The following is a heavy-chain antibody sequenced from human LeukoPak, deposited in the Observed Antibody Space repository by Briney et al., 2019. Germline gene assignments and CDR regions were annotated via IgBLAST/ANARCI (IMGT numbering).Heavy chain of an antibody. D-gene: IGHD5-18*01. Sequence: GGSLRLSCEASGFTLSSHGIDWVRQAPGKGLEWVSGIVASGTRTHYADSVKGRFTISRDNSKKTVYLQMNSLRAEDTAVCYCAPLVVDTSLVLDGFDIWGQGAMVTVS. CDR1: GFTLSSHG. CDR3: APLVVDTSLVLDGFDI. CDR2: IVASGTRT. J-gene: IGHJ3*02. V-gene: IGHV3-23*01.